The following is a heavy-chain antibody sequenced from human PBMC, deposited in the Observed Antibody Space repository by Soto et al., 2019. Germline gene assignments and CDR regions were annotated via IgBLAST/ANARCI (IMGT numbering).Heavy chain of an antibody. Sequence: XATLSLTCTVSGGSISSYYWSWIRQPPGKGLEWIGYIYYSGSTNYNPSLKSRVTISVDTSKNQFSLKLSSVTAADTAVYYCARGNWNYVRYYYYGMDVWGQGTTVTVSS. CDR2: IYYSGST. J-gene: IGHJ6*02. D-gene: IGHD1-7*01. V-gene: IGHV4-59*01. CDR1: GGSISSYY. CDR3: ARGNWNYVRYYYYGMDV.